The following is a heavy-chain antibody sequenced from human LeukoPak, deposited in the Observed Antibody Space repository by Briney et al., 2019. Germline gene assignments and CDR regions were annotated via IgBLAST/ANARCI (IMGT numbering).Heavy chain of an antibody. Sequence: GASVKVSCKASGYTFTGYYMHWVRQAPGQGLEWMGWINPNSGGTNYAQKFQGRVTMTRDTSISTAYMELSRLRSDDTAVHYCARDRYYDSSGGAFDIWGQGTMVTVSS. CDR3: ARDRYYDSSGGAFDI. CDR2: INPNSGGT. CDR1: GYTFTGYY. V-gene: IGHV1-2*02. D-gene: IGHD3-22*01. J-gene: IGHJ3*02.